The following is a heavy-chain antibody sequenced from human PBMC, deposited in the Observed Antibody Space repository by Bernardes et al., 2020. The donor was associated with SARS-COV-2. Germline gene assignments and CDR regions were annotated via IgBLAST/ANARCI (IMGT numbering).Heavy chain of an antibody. V-gene: IGHV3-30*18. J-gene: IGHJ4*02. CDR3: AKDPRVFMITFGESMYYFDH. Sequence: GGSLRLSCAASGFTFNNHGMHWVRQAPGKGLEWVAFISYDGSIKYYADSVKGRFTISRDSSKNTLYLQMNSLRPEDTAVYFCAKDPRVFMITFGESMYYFDHWGQGILVTVSS. CDR1: GFTFNNHG. CDR2: ISYDGSIK. D-gene: IGHD3-16*01.